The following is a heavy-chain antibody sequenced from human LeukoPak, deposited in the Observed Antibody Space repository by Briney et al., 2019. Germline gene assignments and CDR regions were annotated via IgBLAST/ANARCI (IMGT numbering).Heavy chain of an antibody. CDR2: IIPIFGTA. D-gene: IGHD6-13*01. Sequence: ASVKVSCKASGGTFSSYAISWVRQAPGQGLEWMGGIIPIFGTANYAQKFQGRVTITTDESTSTAYMELGSLRSEDTAVYYCARGGYSTYYYYYYMDVWGKGTTVTVSS. CDR3: ARGGYSTYYYYYYMDV. J-gene: IGHJ6*03. CDR1: GGTFSSYA. V-gene: IGHV1-69*05.